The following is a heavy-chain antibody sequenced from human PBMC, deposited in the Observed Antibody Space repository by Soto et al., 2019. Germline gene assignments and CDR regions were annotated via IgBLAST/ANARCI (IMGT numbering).Heavy chain of an antibody. Sequence: ASVKVSCKTSGYTFNTYGINWVRQAPGQGLELMGWISAYDGKTTYAEKFQGRVTLTTDTSTSTAYMELRSLRSDDTAIYYGARDPHEFWTSYWFDPWGQGTLVTVSS. CDR1: GYTFNTYG. J-gene: IGHJ5*02. CDR2: ISAYDGKT. CDR3: ARDPHEFWTSYWFDP. V-gene: IGHV1-18*01. D-gene: IGHD3-3*01.